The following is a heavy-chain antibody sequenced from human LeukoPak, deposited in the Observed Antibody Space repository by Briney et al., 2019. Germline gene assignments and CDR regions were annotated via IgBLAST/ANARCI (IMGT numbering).Heavy chain of an antibody. D-gene: IGHD3-3*01. CDR2: IIPIFGTA. V-gene: IGHV1-69*13. CDR1: GGTFSSYA. Sequence: SVKVSCKASGGTFSSYAISWVRQAPGQGLEWMGGIIPIFGTANYAQKFQGRVTITADESTSTAYMELSSLRSEDTAVYYCASVAGLTIFGVVIDYWGQGTLVTVSS. J-gene: IGHJ4*02. CDR3: ASVAGLTIFGVVIDY.